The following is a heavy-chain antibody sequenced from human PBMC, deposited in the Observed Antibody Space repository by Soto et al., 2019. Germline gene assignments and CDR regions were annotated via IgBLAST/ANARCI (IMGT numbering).Heavy chain of an antibody. CDR3: ATYGQHLMDS. V-gene: IGHV3-53*01. CDR1: GLPVSTNY. D-gene: IGHD4-17*01. CDR2: IGSGGDGI. Sequence: PGGSLRLSCVVSGLPVSTNYMSWVRQAPGKGLEWVSVIGSGGDGIHYADSVKGRFTISRDNSKNTVNLQMNSLRAEDTAVYYCATYGQHLMDSWGQGTLVTVSS. J-gene: IGHJ4*02.